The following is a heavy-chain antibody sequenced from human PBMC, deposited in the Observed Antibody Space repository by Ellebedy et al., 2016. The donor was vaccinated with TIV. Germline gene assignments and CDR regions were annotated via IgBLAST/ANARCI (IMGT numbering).Heavy chain of an antibody. V-gene: IGHV3-53*01. Sequence: GESLKISCAASGFAVSSNFMSWVRQAPGKGLEWVSLIYTDGKTFYADSVKGRFTISSDNSKNTLYLQMNSLRAEDTAVYYCARDGYYGSGPGGMDVWGQGTTVTVSS. CDR2: IYTDGKT. CDR1: GFAVSSNF. CDR3: ARDGYYGSGPGGMDV. J-gene: IGHJ6*02. D-gene: IGHD3-10*01.